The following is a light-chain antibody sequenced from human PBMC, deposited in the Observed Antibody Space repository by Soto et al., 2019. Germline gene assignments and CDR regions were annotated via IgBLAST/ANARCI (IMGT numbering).Light chain of an antibody. V-gene: IGKV1-39*01. J-gene: IGKJ2*01. CDR1: RDISNF. CDR3: QQSYSTPYT. Sequence: DIQMTQSPSSLSASVGDRVTITCRASRDISNFLNWYQQKPGKAPNLLIYAASSLQGGVSSRFSGSGSGTDFTLTISSLQPEDSAIYYCQQSYSTPYTFGQGTKLQIK. CDR2: AAS.